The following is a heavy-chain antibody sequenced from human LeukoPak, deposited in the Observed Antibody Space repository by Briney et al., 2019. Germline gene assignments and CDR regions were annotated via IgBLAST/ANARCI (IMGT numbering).Heavy chain of an antibody. CDR2: IYYSGST. Sequence: PSETLSLTCTVSGGSISSYYCSWIRQPPGKGLEWIGYIYYSGSTNYNPSLKSRVTISVDTSKNQFSLKLSSVTAADTAVYYCARISYDFLWYFDYWGQGTLVTVSS. CDR1: GGSISSYY. V-gene: IGHV4-59*08. J-gene: IGHJ4*02. D-gene: IGHD3-3*01. CDR3: ARISYDFLWYFDY.